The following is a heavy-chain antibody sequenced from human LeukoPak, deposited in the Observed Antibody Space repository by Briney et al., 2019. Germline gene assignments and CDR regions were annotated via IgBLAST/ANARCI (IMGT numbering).Heavy chain of an antibody. CDR3: ARARGRSYYYYMDV. CDR2: IYYSGST. Sequence: SETLSLTCTVSGGSISSSSYYWGWIRQPPGKGLEWIGSIYYSGSTYYNPSLKSRVTISVDTSKNQFSLKLSSVTAADTAVYYCARARGRSYYYYMDVWGKGTTVTVSS. J-gene: IGHJ6*03. V-gene: IGHV4-39*07. CDR1: GGSISSSSYY.